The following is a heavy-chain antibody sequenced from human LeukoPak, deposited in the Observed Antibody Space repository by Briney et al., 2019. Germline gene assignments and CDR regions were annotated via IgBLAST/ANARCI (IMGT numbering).Heavy chain of an antibody. Sequence: GGSLRLSCAASGFTVSSNYMSWVRQAPGKGLEWVSVIYSGGSAYYADSVKGRFTISRDNSKNTLYLLMNSLRAEDTAVYYCATSGWWGYFDYWGQGTLVTVSS. V-gene: IGHV3-53*01. CDR3: ATSGWWGYFDY. J-gene: IGHJ4*02. CDR1: GFTVSSNY. D-gene: IGHD6-19*01. CDR2: IYSGGSA.